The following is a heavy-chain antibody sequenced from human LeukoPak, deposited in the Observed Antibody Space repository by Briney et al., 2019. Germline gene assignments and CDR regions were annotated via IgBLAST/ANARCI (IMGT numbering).Heavy chain of an antibody. V-gene: IGHV4-34*01. J-gene: IGHJ6*03. CDR3: ARARVRTNYYYYMDV. CDR1: GGSFSGYY. CDR2: INHSGST. Sequence: PSETLSLTCAVYGGSFSGYYWNWIRQPPGKGLEWIGEINHSGSTNYNPSLKSRVTISVDTSKNQFSLKLSSVTAADTAVYYCARARVRTNYYYYMDVWGKGTTVTVSS. D-gene: IGHD1/OR15-1a*01.